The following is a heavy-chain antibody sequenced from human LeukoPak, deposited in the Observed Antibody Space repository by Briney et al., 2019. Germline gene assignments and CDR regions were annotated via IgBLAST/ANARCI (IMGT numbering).Heavy chain of an antibody. Sequence: GGSLRLSCAASGFTVSSNYMSWVRQAPGKGLEWVSVIYSGGSTYYADSVKGRFTISRDNSKNTLYLQMNSLRAEDTAVYYCARAYNYDTGSGHWGQGTLVTVSS. CDR2: IYSGGST. V-gene: IGHV3-53*01. D-gene: IGHD3-22*01. CDR1: GFTVSSNY. J-gene: IGHJ4*02. CDR3: ARAYNYDTGSGH.